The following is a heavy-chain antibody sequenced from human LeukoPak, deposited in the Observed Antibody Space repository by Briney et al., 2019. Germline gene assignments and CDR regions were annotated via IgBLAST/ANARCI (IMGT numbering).Heavy chain of an antibody. J-gene: IGHJ4*02. CDR2: ISGSGGST. CDR1: GFTFSSYA. Sequence: PGGSLRLSCAASGFTFSSYAMSWVRQAPGKGLEWVSAISGSGGSTYYADSVKGRFTISRDNSKNTPYLQMNSLRAEDTAVYYCAKRRYCSSTSCSGFDYWGQGTLVTVSS. V-gene: IGHV3-23*01. CDR3: AKRRYCSSTSCSGFDY. D-gene: IGHD2-2*01.